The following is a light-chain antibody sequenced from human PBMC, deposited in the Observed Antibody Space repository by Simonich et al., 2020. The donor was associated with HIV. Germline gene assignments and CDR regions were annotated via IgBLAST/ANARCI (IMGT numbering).Light chain of an antibody. CDR2: KVS. CDR1: QSLVHSDGNTY. J-gene: IGKJ3*01. Sequence: DVVMTQSPLSLPVTLGQPASISCRSSQSLVHSDGNTYLNWFQQRPGQSPRRLIYKVSNRDAGVQDRFSGSGSGTDFTLKISRVEAEDVGVYYCMQALQTLTFGPGTKVDIK. V-gene: IGKV2-30*02. CDR3: MQALQTLT.